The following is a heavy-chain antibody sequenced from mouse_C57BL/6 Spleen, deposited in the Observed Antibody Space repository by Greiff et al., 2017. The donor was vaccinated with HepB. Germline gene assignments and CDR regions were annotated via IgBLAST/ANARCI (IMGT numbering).Heavy chain of an antibody. CDR2: IYPSDSET. D-gene: IGHD2-3*01. J-gene: IGHJ4*01. CDR1: GYTFTSYW. CDR3: ARSMVTTLYYYAMDY. Sequence: VKLQQPGAELVRPGSSVKLSCKASGYTFTSYWMDWVKQRPGQGLEWIGNIYPSDSETHYNQKFKDKATLTVDKSSSTAYMQLSSLTSEDSAVYYCARSMVTTLYYYAMDYWGQGTSVTVSS. V-gene: IGHV1-61*01.